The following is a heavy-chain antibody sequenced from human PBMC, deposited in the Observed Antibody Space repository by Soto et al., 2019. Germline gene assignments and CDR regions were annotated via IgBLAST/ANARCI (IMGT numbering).Heavy chain of an antibody. J-gene: IGHJ5*02. CDR3: SRGIKGGLDA. D-gene: IGHD2-21*01. V-gene: IGHV3-30*03. CDR2: ISYDGSNR. CDR1: GFVFNDYD. Sequence: QVQLAESGGGVVQPGRSLRLSCTTSGFVFNDYDIHWVRQAPGKGLAWLASISYDGSNRYYADSVKGRFTISRDNSKNNLSLQINSLGAEDTAVYYCSRGIKGGLDAWGPGTLVTVSS.